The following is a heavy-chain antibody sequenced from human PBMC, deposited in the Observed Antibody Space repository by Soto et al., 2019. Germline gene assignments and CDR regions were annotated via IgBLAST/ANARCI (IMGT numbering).Heavy chain of an antibody. V-gene: IGHV3-23*01. J-gene: IGHJ4*02. CDR2: LSGSGGFT. CDR3: GKDRYYDSRIIDS. Sequence: SRGSLRLSCAASGFTFNTYAMSWVRQAPGKGLEWVASLSGSGGFTEHADSVKGRFSISGDNSKNTLFLQMNGLRVDDTAVYYCGKDRYYDSRIIDSWGSGTLVTVS. CDR1: GFTFNTYA. D-gene: IGHD3-22*01.